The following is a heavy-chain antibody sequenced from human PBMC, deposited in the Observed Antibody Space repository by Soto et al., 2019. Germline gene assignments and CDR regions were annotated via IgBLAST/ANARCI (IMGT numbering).Heavy chain of an antibody. J-gene: IGHJ4*02. D-gene: IGHD3-10*01. CDR3: ATSYGSGYRAFDY. CDR2: INPILSMS. V-gene: IGHV1-69*02. Sequence: QVQLVQSGAEVKRPGSSVKVSCKASGDTFALYSINWVRQAPGLGLEWMGRINPILSMSNYAQRFQGRVTMTADKSTSTSYMVLNSLRSEDTAMYYCATSYGSGYRAFDYWGQGALVTVS. CDR1: GDTFALYS.